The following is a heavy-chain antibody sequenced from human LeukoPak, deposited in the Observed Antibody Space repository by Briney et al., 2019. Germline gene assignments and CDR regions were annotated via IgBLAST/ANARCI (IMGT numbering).Heavy chain of an antibody. CDR2: INHSGST. D-gene: IGHD6-19*01. V-gene: IGHV4-34*01. CDR1: GGSFSGYY. Sequence: SETLSLTCAVYGGSFSGYYWSWIRQPPGKGLEWIGEINHSGSTNYNPSLKSRVTISVDTSKNRFSLKLSSVTAADTAVYYCARGRVSSGMGYWGQGTLVTVSS. J-gene: IGHJ4*02. CDR3: ARGRVSSGMGY.